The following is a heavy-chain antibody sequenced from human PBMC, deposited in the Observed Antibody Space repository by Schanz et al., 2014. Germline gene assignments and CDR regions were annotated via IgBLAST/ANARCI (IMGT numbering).Heavy chain of an antibody. CDR2: ISSTSTYL. CDR3: ARAGQDYSDSSGYATYYFGN. V-gene: IGHV3-21*01. J-gene: IGHJ4*02. Sequence: EVQLVESGGGLVKPGDSLRLSCAASGFTFSSYTMKWVRQAPGKGLEWVSSISSTSTYLYYADSVKGRFTISRDSARNSLFLQMSSLRAEDTAVYYCARAGQDYSDSSGYATYYFGNWGQGTLVTVSS. CDR1: GFTFSSYT. D-gene: IGHD3-22*01.